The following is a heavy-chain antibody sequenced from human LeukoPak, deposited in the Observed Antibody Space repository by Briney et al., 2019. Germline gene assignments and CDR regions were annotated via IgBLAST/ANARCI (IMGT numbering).Heavy chain of an antibody. CDR3: AKGSGYSYGYPIDY. V-gene: IGHV3-23*01. J-gene: IGHJ4*02. CDR1: GFTFSSYA. CDR2: ISGSGGST. Sequence: GGSLRLSCAASGFTFSSYAMSWVRQAPGKGLEWVSAISGSGGSTYYADSVKGRFTISRDNSKNTLYLQMNSLRAEDTAVYYCAKGSGYSYGYPIDYWGQGTPVTVSS. D-gene: IGHD5-18*01.